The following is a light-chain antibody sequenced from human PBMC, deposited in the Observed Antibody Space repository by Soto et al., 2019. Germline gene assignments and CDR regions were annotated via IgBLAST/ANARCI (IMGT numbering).Light chain of an antibody. Sequence: EIVLTQSPATLSLSPGERATLSCRASQSVTNNLAWYQQKPGQAPSLLIYDASHRATGITARFSGSGSVTDFTLTISSLEPEDFAVYYCQQRSNWPPLTCGGGTKVEIK. V-gene: IGKV3-11*01. CDR3: QQRSNWPPLT. J-gene: IGKJ4*01. CDR1: QSVTNN. CDR2: DAS.